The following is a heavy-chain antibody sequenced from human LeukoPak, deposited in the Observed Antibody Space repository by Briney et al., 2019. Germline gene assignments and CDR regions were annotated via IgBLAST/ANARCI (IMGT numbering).Heavy chain of an antibody. CDR3: ERTRKVEMATINWFDP. CDR1: GGSISSYY. V-gene: IGHV4-59*01. J-gene: IGHJ5*02. Sequence: SETLSLTCTVSGGSISSYYWSWIRQPPGKALEWIGYIYYSGSTNYNPSLKSRVTISVDTSKNQFSLKLSSVTAADTAVYYCERTRKVEMATINWFDPWGQGTLVTVSS. D-gene: IGHD5-24*01. CDR2: IYYSGST.